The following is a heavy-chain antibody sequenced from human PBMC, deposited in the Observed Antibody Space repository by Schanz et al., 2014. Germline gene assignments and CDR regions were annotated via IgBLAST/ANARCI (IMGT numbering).Heavy chain of an antibody. V-gene: IGHV3-23*01. D-gene: IGHD3-3*01. Sequence: EVHLLESGGGLVEPGGSLRLSCATSGFSLDIFAVSWVRQAPGKGLEWVSSISSGGGSTYYADSVKGRFTMSRDNAKNSVFLQMNSLRAEDTAVYYCVRDSFFAFDYWGQGTLVTVSS. CDR3: VRDSFFAFDY. CDR1: GFSLDIFA. J-gene: IGHJ4*02. CDR2: ISSGGGST.